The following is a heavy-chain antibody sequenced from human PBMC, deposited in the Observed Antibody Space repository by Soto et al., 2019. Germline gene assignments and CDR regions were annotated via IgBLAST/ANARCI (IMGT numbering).Heavy chain of an antibody. J-gene: IGHJ2*01. Sequence: QVQLVESGGGVVQPGRSLRLSCAASGFTFSSYGMHWVRQAPGKGLEWVAVIWYDGSNKYYADSVKGRFTISRDNSKNTLYLQMNSLRAEDTAVYYCARVQGYCSGGSCYSEYFDRWGRGTLVTVSS. CDR2: IWYDGSNK. CDR3: ARVQGYCSGGSCYSEYFDR. CDR1: GFTFSSYG. D-gene: IGHD2-15*01. V-gene: IGHV3-33*01.